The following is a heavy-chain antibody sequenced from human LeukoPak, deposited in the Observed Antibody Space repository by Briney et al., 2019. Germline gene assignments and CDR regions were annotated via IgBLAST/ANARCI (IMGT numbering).Heavy chain of an antibody. D-gene: IGHD3-22*01. CDR1: GGTFSSYA. V-gene: IGHV1-69*01. CDR2: IIPIFGTA. J-gene: IGHJ4*02. CDR3: ARDGGDYYDSSGYYRFDY. Sequence: SVKVSCKAPGGTFSSYAISWVRQAPGQGLEWMGGIIPIFGTANYAQKFQGRVTITADESTSTAYMELSSLRSEDTAVYYCARDGGDYYDSSGYYRFDYWGQGTLVTVSS.